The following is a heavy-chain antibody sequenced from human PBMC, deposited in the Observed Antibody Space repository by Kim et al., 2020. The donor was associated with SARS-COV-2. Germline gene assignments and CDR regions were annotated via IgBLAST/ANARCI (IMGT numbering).Heavy chain of an antibody. J-gene: IGHJ6*02. V-gene: IGHV3-48*02. CDR2: ISSSSSTI. Sequence: GGSLRLSCAASGFAFSSYSMNWVRQAPGKGLEWVSYISSSSSTIYYAGSVNGRFTISRDNAKNSLYLQMTSLRDDDTAVYYCARDPECTVTTVYWYYCGMVVWGQGATGTAS. CDR1: GFAFSSYS. D-gene: IGHD4-17*01. CDR3: ARDPECTVTTVYWYYCGMVV.